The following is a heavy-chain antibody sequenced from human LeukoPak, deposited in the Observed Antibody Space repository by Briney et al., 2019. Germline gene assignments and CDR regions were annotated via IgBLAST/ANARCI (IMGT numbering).Heavy chain of an antibody. CDR1: GGSISSYY. V-gene: IGHV4-59*01. CDR3: ARVAMAGPPRYYYYYGMDV. D-gene: IGHD6-19*01. Sequence: SETLSLTCTVSGGSISSYYRSWIRQPPGKGLEWIGYIYYSGSTNYNPSLKSRVTISVDTSKNQFSLKLSSVTAADTAVYYCARVAMAGPPRYYYYYGMDVWGQGTTVTVSS. CDR2: IYYSGST. J-gene: IGHJ6*02.